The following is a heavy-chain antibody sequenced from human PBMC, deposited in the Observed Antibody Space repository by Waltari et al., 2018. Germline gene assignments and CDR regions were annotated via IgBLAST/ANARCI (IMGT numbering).Heavy chain of an antibody. V-gene: IGHV3-7*03. Sequence: EGQLVESGGGLAQPGGSLRLSCAASGFTFTKYWMSWVRQAPGKGLEWVAKIKQEGSQKYYVDSAKGRFTISRDNAKNSLYLQLSRLRVEDTALYYCARGGVDGVDRATWWFDPWGQGTLVTVSA. CDR3: ARGGVDGVDRATWWFDP. CDR1: GFTFTKYW. J-gene: IGHJ5*02. CDR2: IKQEGSQK. D-gene: IGHD3-3*01.